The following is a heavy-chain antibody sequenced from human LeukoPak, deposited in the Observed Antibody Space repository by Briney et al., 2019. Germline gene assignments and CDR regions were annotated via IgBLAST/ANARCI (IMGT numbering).Heavy chain of an antibody. CDR3: ARRTGFPYPVGANHFDY. CDR2: IYHSGST. J-gene: IGHJ4*02. CDR1: GGSISSSNW. D-gene: IGHD1-26*01. Sequence: SETLSLTCAVSGGSISSSNWWSWVRQPPGKGLEWIGEIYHSGSTNYNPSLKSRVTISVDKSKNQFSLKLSSVTAADTAVYYCARRTGFPYPVGANHFDYWGQGTLVTVSS. V-gene: IGHV4-4*02.